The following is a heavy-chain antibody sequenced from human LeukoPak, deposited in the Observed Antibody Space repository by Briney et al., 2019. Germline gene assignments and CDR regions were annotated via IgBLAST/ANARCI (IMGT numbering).Heavy chain of an antibody. Sequence: PGGSLRLSCAASGFTFSNAWMSWVRQAPGKGLEWVSAISGSGGSTYYADSVKGRFTISRDNSKNTLYLQMNSLRAEDTAVYYCAKCQWLRYFDYWGQGTLVTVSS. CDR3: AKCQWLRYFDY. D-gene: IGHD5-12*01. J-gene: IGHJ4*02. CDR2: ISGSGGST. CDR1: GFTFSNAW. V-gene: IGHV3-23*01.